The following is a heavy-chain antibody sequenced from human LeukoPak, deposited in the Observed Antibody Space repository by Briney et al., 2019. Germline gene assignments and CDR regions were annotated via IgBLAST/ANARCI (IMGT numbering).Heavy chain of an antibody. CDR3: ARVPSHFDD. CDR1: GGSFSGYY. V-gene: IGHV4-34*01. CDR2: INHSGST. Sequence: KPSETLSLTCAVYGGSFSGYYWSWIRQPPGKGLEWIGEINHSGSTNYNPSLKSRVTISVDTSKNQFSLRLSSVTAADTAVYYCARVPSHFDDWGQGTLVTVSS. J-gene: IGHJ4*02.